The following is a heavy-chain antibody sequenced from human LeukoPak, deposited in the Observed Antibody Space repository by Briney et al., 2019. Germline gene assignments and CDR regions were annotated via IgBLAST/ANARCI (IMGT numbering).Heavy chain of an antibody. Sequence: ASVRVSCKASGYTFTGYYMHWVRQAPGQGLEWMGWINPNSGGTNYAQKFQGRVTMTRDTSISTAYMELSRLRSDDTAVYYCASSPRSIAAAGTSWFDPWGQGTLVTVSS. V-gene: IGHV1-2*02. CDR1: GYTFTGYY. D-gene: IGHD6-13*01. J-gene: IGHJ5*02. CDR2: INPNSGGT. CDR3: ASSPRSIAAAGTSWFDP.